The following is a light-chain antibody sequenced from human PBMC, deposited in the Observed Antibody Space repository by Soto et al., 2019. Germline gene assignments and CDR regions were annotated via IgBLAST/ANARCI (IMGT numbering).Light chain of an antibody. V-gene: IGKV3-11*01. CDR2: DAS. J-gene: IGKJ1*01. Sequence: DNVLTQSPDTLSLSPGERATLSCRASQSVSTYLAWYQQKPGQGPRLLIYDASNRATGIPARFSGSGSGTDFTLTISSIEHEDFAVYYCQQRNNWPWTSGQGTTG. CDR1: QSVSTY. CDR3: QQRNNWPWT.